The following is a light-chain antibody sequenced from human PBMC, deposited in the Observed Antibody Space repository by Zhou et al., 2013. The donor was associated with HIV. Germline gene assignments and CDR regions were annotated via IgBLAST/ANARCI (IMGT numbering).Light chain of an antibody. CDR2: DAS. J-gene: IGKJ4*01. V-gene: IGKV3-11*01. CDR1: QSVSSS. Sequence: ETVLTQSPATLSLSPGERATLSCRASQSVSSSLAWYQHKPGQAPRLLIYDASNRVTGIPARFSGSGSGTDFTPTISSLEPEDFAVYYCQQRSNWRRTFGGGTKVEI. CDR3: QQRSNWRRT.